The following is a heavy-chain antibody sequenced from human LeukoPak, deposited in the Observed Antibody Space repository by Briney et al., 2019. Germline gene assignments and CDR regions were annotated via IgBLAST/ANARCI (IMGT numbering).Heavy chain of an antibody. CDR3: ARIGYYYDSSGYSYYFDY. Sequence: PGRSLRLSCIASGFTFNHYGMHWVRQAPGKGLEWVSYISSSGSTIYYADSVKGRFTISRDNAKNSLYLQMNSLRAEDTAVYYCARIGYYYDSSGYSYYFDYWGQGTLVTVSS. D-gene: IGHD3-22*01. CDR1: GFTFNHYG. CDR2: ISSSGSTI. V-gene: IGHV3-48*04. J-gene: IGHJ4*02.